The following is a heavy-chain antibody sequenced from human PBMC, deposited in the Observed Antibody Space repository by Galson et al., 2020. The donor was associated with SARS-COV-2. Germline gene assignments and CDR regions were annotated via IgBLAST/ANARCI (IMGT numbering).Heavy chain of an antibody. V-gene: IGHV5-51*01. CDR3: AVKKSRYYFTSSRARAFDI. Sequence: GESLKISCKGSGYSFTSYWIGRVRQMPGQGLEWMGIIYPGDSDTRYSPSFQGQVTIPADKSISPAYLQWSRLKASDTAVYYLAVKKSRYYFTSSRARAFDIWGQGSMVTVSS. J-gene: IGHJ3*02. CDR1: GYSFTSYW. CDR2: IYPGDSDT. D-gene: IGHD3-3*01.